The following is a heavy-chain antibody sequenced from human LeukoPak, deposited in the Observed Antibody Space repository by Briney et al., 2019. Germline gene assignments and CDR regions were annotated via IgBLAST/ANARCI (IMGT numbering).Heavy chain of an antibody. CDR1: GFTFSSYG. Sequence: PGGSLRLSCAASGFTFSSYGMHWVRQAPGKGLEWVAVISYDGSNKYYADSVKGRFTISRDNSKNTLYLQMNSLRAEDTAVYYCAKEGPRYSSSWYYVDYWGQGTLVTVSS. CDR2: ISYDGSNK. J-gene: IGHJ4*02. CDR3: AKEGPRYSSSWYYVDY. D-gene: IGHD6-13*01. V-gene: IGHV3-30*18.